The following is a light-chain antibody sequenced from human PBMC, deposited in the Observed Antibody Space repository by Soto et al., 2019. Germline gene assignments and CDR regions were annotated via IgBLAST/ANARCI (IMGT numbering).Light chain of an antibody. J-gene: IGKJ1*01. CDR2: AAS. Sequence: DIQMTQSPSSLSASVEDRVTITCRASQGISNYLAWYQQKPGQVPKLLIYAASTLQSGVPPRFSGSGSGTDFTLTISSLQPEDVATYYCQKYSSAPWTFGQGTKVEIK. CDR3: QKYSSAPWT. CDR1: QGISNY. V-gene: IGKV1-27*01.